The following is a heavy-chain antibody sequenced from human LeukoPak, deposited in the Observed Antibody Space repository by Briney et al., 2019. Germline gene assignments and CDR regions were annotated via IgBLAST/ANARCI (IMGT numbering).Heavy chain of an antibody. Sequence: TLSLTCTVSGGSISSYYWSWIRQPPGKALEWLALIYWDDDKRYSPSLKSRLTITKDTSKNQVVLTMTNMDPVDTATYYCAHRRGNDFWSGYYDYWGQGTLVTVSS. V-gene: IGHV2-5*08. J-gene: IGHJ4*02. CDR3: AHRRGNDFWSGYYDY. CDR2: IYWDDDK. CDR1: GGSISSYYW. D-gene: IGHD3-3*01.